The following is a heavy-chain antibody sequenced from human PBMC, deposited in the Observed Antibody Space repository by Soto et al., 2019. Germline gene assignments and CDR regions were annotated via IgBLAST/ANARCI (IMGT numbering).Heavy chain of an antibody. CDR3: ARDQLGVYYYDSSGYPDY. D-gene: IGHD3-22*01. V-gene: IGHV3-33*01. Sequence: QVQLVESGGGVVQPGRSLSLSCAASGFTFSSYGMHWVRQAPGKGLEWVAVIWYDGSNKYYADSVKGRFTISRDNSKNTLYLQMNSLRAEDTAVYYCARDQLGVYYYDSSGYPDYWGQGTLVTVSS. CDR1: GFTFSSYG. CDR2: IWYDGSNK. J-gene: IGHJ4*02.